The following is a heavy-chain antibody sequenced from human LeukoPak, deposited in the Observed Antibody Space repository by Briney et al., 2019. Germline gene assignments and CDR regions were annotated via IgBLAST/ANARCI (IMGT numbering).Heavy chain of an antibody. CDR3: ARDKRAPDAFDI. V-gene: IGHV1-46*01. CDR2: INPSGGST. J-gene: IGHJ3*02. CDR1: GYTFTSYD. Sequence: ASVKVSCKASGYTFTSYDINWVRQATGQGLEWMGIINPSGGSTSYAQKFQGRVTMTRDTSTSTVYMELSSLRSEDTAVYYCARDKRAPDAFDIWGQGTMVTVSS.